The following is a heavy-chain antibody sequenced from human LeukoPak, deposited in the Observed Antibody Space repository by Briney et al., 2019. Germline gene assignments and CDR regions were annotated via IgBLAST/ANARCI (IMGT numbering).Heavy chain of an antibody. V-gene: IGHV1-2*02. Sequence: ASVKVSCKASGYTFTGYYMHWVRQAPGQGLEWMGWINPNSGGTNYAQKFQGRVTMTRDTSISTAYMELSRLRSDDTAVYYCARVRYLMVRVVTPRYYYGMDVWGQGTTVTVSS. J-gene: IGHJ6*02. CDR3: ARVRYLMVRVVTPRYYYGMDV. CDR1: GYTFTGYY. CDR2: INPNSGGT. D-gene: IGHD3-10*01.